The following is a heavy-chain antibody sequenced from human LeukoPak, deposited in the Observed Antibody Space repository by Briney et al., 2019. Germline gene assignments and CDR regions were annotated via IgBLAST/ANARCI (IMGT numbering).Heavy chain of an antibody. J-gene: IGHJ4*02. V-gene: IGHV3-30*18. CDR2: ISYDGSNK. CDR3: AKDYYGSGSYYEDY. CDR1: GFTFSSYG. Sequence: GGSLRLSCAASGFTFSSYGMHWVRQAPGKGLEWVAVISYDGSNKYYADSVKGRFTISRDNSKNTLYLQMNSLRAEDTAVYYCAKDYYGSGSYYEDYWGQGTLVTVSS. D-gene: IGHD3-10*01.